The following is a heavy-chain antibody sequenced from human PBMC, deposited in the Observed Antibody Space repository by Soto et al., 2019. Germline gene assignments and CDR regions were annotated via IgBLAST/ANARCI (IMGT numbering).Heavy chain of an antibody. Sequence: GGSLRLSCASSGFTFSSNWMNLVRQAPGKGLEWVANIKQDGSEKYYVDSVKGRFTISRDNAKNSLLLQMNSPRVEDTAVYYCARDLGYCSGGTCYSVLDSWGQGALVTVSS. D-gene: IGHD2-15*01. CDR3: ARDLGYCSGGTCYSVLDS. J-gene: IGHJ4*02. CDR1: GFTFSSNW. V-gene: IGHV3-7*03. CDR2: IKQDGSEK.